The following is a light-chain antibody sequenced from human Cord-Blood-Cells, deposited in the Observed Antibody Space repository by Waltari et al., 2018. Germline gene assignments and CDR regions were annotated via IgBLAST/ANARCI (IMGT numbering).Light chain of an antibody. CDR3: AAWDDSLNGWV. V-gene: IGLV1-44*01. CDR2: SNN. CDR1: SPHIGSNT. Sequence: QSVLTQPPSASGTPGQRVTISCSVSSPHIGSNTVNWYQQLPGTAPKLLIYSNNQRPSGVPDRFSGSKSGTSASLAISGLQSEDEADYYCAAWDDSLNGWVFGGGTKLTVL. J-gene: IGLJ3*02.